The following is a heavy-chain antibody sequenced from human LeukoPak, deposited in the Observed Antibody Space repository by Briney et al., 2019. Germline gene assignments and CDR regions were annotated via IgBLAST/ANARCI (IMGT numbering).Heavy chain of an antibody. J-gene: IGHJ3*02. Sequence: PSQTLSLTCTVSGGSISSGSNYWSWIRQPAGKGLEWIGRIYTSGSTNYNPSLKSRVTISVDTSKKQFSLKLSSVTAADTAFYYCARYIVSYPHDAFDIWGQGTMVTVSS. D-gene: IGHD1-26*01. CDR3: ARYIVSYPHDAFDI. CDR1: GGSISSGSNY. V-gene: IGHV4-61*02. CDR2: IYTSGST.